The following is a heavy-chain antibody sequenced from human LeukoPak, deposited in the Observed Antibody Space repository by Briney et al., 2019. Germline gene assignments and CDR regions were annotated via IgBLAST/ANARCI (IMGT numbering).Heavy chain of an antibody. CDR1: GYTFTVYY. CDR2: INPNSGGT. D-gene: IGHD5-24*01. CDR3: ARDRSAGYNPVDY. Sequence: ASVTVSCRAAGYTFTVYYMHGGRRAPGQGLEGMGWINPNSGGTNYAQKFQRRVTITRDTSISTAYMELSRLRSDDTAVYYCARDRSAGYNPVDYWGQGTLVTVSS. J-gene: IGHJ4*02. V-gene: IGHV1-2*02.